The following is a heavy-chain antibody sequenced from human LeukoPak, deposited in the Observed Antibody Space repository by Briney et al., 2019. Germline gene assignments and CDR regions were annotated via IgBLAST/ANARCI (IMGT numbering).Heavy chain of an antibody. Sequence: SETLSLTCTASGGSISGYYWSWIRQPPGKGLEWIGYIYYSGSTNYNPSLKSRVTISVDTSKNQFSLRLSFVTAADTAVYYCARRAADYGDYAWDYWGQGTLVTVSS. CDR3: ARRAADYGDYAWDY. J-gene: IGHJ4*02. CDR2: IYYSGST. D-gene: IGHD4-17*01. V-gene: IGHV4-59*01. CDR1: GGSISGYY.